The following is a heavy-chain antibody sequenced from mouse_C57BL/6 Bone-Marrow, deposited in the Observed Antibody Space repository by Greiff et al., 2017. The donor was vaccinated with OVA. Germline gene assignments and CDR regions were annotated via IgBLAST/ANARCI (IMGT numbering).Heavy chain of an antibody. V-gene: IGHV1-55*01. Sequence: QVQLQQPGAELVKPGASVKMSCKASGYTFTSYWITWVKQRPGQGLEWIGDIYPGSGSTNYNEKFKSKATLTVDTSSSTAYMQLSSLTSEDSAVYYCARRYSNSYAMDYWGQGTTVTVSS. J-gene: IGHJ4*01. D-gene: IGHD2-5*01. CDR3: ARRYSNSYAMDY. CDR1: GYTFTSYW. CDR2: IYPGSGST.